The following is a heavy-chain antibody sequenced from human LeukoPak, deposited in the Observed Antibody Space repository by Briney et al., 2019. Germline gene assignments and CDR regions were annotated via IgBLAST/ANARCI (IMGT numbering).Heavy chain of an antibody. CDR2: ISSSSSYI. Sequence: GGSLRLSCAASGFTFSSYSMNWVRQAPGKRLEWVSSISSSSSYIYYADSVKGRFTISRDNAKNSLYLQMNSLRAEDTAVYYCARDLAAVAGTGVDYWGQGTLVTVSS. J-gene: IGHJ4*02. CDR3: ARDLAAVAGTGVDY. D-gene: IGHD6-19*01. V-gene: IGHV3-21*01. CDR1: GFTFSSYS.